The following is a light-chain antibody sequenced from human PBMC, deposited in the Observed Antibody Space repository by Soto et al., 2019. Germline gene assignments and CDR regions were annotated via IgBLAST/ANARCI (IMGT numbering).Light chain of an antibody. V-gene: IGLV2-23*01. J-gene: IGLJ2*01. CDR1: NFDVGSYNL. CDR3: CSYAGSSTLV. CDR2: EDN. Sequence: QSALTQPASVSGSPGQSITISCTGTNFDVGSYNLVSWYQQHPGKAPKLIIYEDNKRPSGVSDRFSGSKSGNTASLTSSGLQADDEADFYCCSYAGSSTLVFGGGTKVTVL.